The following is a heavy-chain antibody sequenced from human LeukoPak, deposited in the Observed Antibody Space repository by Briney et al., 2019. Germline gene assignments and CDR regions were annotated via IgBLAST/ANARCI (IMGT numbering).Heavy chain of an antibody. V-gene: IGHV3-48*04. CDR2: ISSSSSTI. J-gene: IGHJ6*02. D-gene: IGHD4-17*01. CDR1: GFTFSSYS. Sequence: GGSLRLSCAASGFTFSSYSIDWVRQAPGKGLEWLSYISSSSSTIYYADSVKGRFTISRDNAKNSVYLQMNSLRAEDTALYYCTRTYGDYDYYYGMDVWGQGTTVTVSS. CDR3: TRTYGDYDYYYGMDV.